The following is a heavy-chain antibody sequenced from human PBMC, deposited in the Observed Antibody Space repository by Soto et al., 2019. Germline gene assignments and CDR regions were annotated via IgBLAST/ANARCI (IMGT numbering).Heavy chain of an antibody. D-gene: IGHD1-1*01. CDR3: ERNPAHWKPPSGGMDV. J-gene: IGHJ6*02. V-gene: IGHV4-59*08. CDR1: GGSISGSY. Sequence: PSETLSLTCTVSGGSISGSYWSWIRQTPGKVLEWVGYIHYSGSTNYNPSLKSRVTMSVDSAKNQFSLKLSSVTAADTAVYYCERNPAHWKPPSGGMDVWGQGTTVTVSS. CDR2: IHYSGST.